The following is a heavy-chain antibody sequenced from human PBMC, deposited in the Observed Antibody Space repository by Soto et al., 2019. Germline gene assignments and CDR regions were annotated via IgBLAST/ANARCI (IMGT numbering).Heavy chain of an antibody. CDR1: GFTFGSYA. CDR3: AKATGYDILTGLIGDLDY. Sequence: QVQLVQSGGGVVQPGRSLRLSCAASGFTFGSYAMHWVRQAPGKGLEWVAVISHDGRNKDYVDSVKGRFTISSDTSKNTLYLQMNSLRVEDTAVYYCAKATGYDILTGLIGDLDYWDPGTLVTVSS. D-gene: IGHD3-9*01. J-gene: IGHJ4*02. V-gene: IGHV3-30*18. CDR2: ISHDGRNK.